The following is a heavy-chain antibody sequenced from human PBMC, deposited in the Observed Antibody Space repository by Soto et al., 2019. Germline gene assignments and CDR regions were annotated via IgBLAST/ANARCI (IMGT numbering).Heavy chain of an antibody. CDR3: ARDPYYDSSGYLASNGMDV. J-gene: IGHJ6*02. CDR2: IYSGGST. D-gene: IGHD3-22*01. V-gene: IGHV3-53*04. CDR1: GFTVSSNY. Sequence: EVQLVESGGGLVQPGGSLRLSCAASGFTVSSNYMSWVRQAPGKGLEGVSVIYSGGSTYYADSVKGRFTISRHNSKNTLYLQMNSLRAEDTAIYYCARDPYYDSSGYLASNGMDVWGQGTTVTVSS.